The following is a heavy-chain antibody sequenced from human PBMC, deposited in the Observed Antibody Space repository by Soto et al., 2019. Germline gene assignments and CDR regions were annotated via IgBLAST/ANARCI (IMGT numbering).Heavy chain of an antibody. D-gene: IGHD3-10*01. CDR2: VKSKSDGGTT. J-gene: IGHJ4*02. CDR3: TTGTTGRDY. V-gene: IGHV3-15*05. CDR1: GFTFSNAL. Sequence: EVQLVESGGGLVKPGGSLRLSCAASGFTFSNALMTWIRQAPGKGLEWVGRVKSKSDGGTTDYAAPVKGRFTISRDDSENTLYTQMNSLKAEDTCMYFCTTGTTGRDYWGQGTLVTVSS.